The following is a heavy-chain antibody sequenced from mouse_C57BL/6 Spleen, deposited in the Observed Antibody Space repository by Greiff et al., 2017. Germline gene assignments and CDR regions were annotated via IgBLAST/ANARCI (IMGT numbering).Heavy chain of an antibody. CDR1: GYTFTGYW. J-gene: IGHJ3*01. Sequence: VQLQQSGAELMKPGASVKLSCKATGYTFTGYWIEWVKQRPGHGLEWIGEILPGSGSTNYNEKFKGKATFTADTSSNTAYMQLSSLTTEDSAISYCARYGGNTWFAYWGQGTLVTVSA. D-gene: IGHD1-1*02. V-gene: IGHV1-9*01. CDR2: ILPGSGST. CDR3: ARYGGNTWFAY.